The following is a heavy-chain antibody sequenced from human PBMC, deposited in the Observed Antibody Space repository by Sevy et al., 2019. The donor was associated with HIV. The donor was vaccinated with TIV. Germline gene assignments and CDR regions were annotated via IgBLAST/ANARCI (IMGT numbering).Heavy chain of an antibody. CDR3: AREECTRPHDH. CDR1: GFNFNIYS. J-gene: IGHJ4*02. D-gene: IGHD2-8*01. CDR2: LSFGCGRI. Sequence: GGSLRLSCVASGFNFNIYSMSWVRQAPGKGLDWFSTLSFGCGRINHADSVQGRFTMSRDDSKKTVYLEMNSLRAEDTAVYYCAREECTRPHDHWGQGTLVTVSS. V-gene: IGHV3-23*01.